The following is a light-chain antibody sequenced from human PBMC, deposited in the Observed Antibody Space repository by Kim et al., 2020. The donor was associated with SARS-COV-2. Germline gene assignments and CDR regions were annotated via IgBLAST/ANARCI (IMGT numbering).Light chain of an antibody. Sequence: SSQSGSVGDRVTITCRASQGISSALAWYQQKPGKAPKLLIYDASSLESGVSSRFSGSGSGTDFTLTISSLQPEDFATYYCQQFNTFGQGTRLEIK. V-gene: IGKV1-13*02. CDR2: DAS. CDR1: QGISSA. J-gene: IGKJ5*01. CDR3: QQFNT.